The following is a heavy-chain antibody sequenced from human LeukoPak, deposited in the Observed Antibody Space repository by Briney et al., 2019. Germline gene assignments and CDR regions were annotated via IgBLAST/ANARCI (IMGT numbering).Heavy chain of an antibody. D-gene: IGHD3-22*01. J-gene: IGHJ4*02. V-gene: IGHV4-59*12. CDR1: GGSISNYY. CDR3: AREDYYDSSGYYSPGLDY. CDR2: IYYTGGT. Sequence: SETLSLTCTVSGGSISNYYWGWIRQPPGKGLEWIGNIYYTGGTKYNPSLRSRVTISVDPSKNQFSLKLSSVTAADTAVYYCAREDYYDSSGYYSPGLDYWGQGTLVTVSS.